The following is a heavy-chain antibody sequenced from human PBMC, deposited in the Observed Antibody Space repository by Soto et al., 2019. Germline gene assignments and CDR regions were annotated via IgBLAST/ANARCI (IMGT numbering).Heavy chain of an antibody. CDR1: GVSIHNSHSF. V-gene: IGHV4-39*01. CDR3: GRVVEGATRHTDPDS. CDR2: VYHNGGA. D-gene: IGHD2-21*01. Sequence: SETLSLTCTVSGVSIHNSHSFWAWIRQPPGKGLQFIASVYHNGGAHYNSSLKSRVTISVDTANNQVSLRMRSLTDADTAFYYCGRVVEGATRHTDPDSWGQGILVTVSS. J-gene: IGHJ5*01.